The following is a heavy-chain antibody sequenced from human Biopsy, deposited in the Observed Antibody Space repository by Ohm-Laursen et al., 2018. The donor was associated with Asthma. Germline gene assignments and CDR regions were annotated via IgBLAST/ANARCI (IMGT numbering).Heavy chain of an antibody. CDR3: ARGISRVTGLFDHFDS. CDR1: GASITSSAYY. V-gene: IGHV4-39*07. CDR2: MYYGETT. J-gene: IGHJ4*02. Sequence: TLSLTCIVSGASITSSAYYWGWIRQPPGKGLEWIGSMYYGETTYYSPSLKSRVTISVDTSKNQFSLKLRSVTAADAAVYYCARGISRVTGLFDHFDSWGQGTLVTVSS. D-gene: IGHD2-21*02.